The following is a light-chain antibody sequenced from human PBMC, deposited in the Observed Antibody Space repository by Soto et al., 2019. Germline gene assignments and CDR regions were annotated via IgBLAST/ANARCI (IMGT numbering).Light chain of an antibody. CDR2: AVT. J-gene: IGLJ1*01. Sequence: QSVLTQPAAVSGSAGQSIAIACPAPRSDVGGDNYVSWYHQHPGKAPKLVIYAVTNRRSGASNRFPGSELGTTASLPISGRQAEAEDDYSCSSYPSISAYVFGTGTKVTVL. CDR1: RSDVGGDNY. V-gene: IGLV2-14*01. CDR3: SSYPSISAYV.